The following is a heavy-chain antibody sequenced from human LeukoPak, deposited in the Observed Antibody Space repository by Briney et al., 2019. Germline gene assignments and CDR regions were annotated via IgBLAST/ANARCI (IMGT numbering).Heavy chain of an antibody. CDR2: ISGSGDNT. Sequence: GGSLRLSCAASGFTFSSYAMNWVRQAPGKGLEWVSAISGSGDNTYYADSVKGRFTISRDNSKNTLYLQMNSLRAEDTAVYYCAEVRPYCSSTRCYARSGLFDYWGQGTLVTVSS. CDR1: GFTFSSYA. D-gene: IGHD2-2*01. V-gene: IGHV3-23*01. CDR3: AEVRPYCSSTRCYARSGLFDY. J-gene: IGHJ4*02.